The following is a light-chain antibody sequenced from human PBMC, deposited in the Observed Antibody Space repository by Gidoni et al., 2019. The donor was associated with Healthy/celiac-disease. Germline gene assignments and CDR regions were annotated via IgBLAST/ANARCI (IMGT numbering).Light chain of an antibody. CDR2: WAS. Sequence: DIVMTQSPYSLAVSLCERATINCKSSQSVLYRSNNTNYLAWYQQKPGQPPKLLIYWASTRESGVPDRFSGSGSGTDFTLTISSLQAEDVAVYYCQQYYSTPQTFXXXTKLEIK. J-gene: IGKJ2*01. CDR3: QQYYSTPQT. V-gene: IGKV4-1*01. CDR1: QSVLYRSNNTNY.